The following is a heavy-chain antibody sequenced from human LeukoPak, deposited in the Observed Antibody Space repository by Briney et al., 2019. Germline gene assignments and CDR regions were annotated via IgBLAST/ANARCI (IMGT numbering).Heavy chain of an antibody. CDR2: IYSSGST. CDR3: ARGRVSPSTWHSTYYYYFYMDV. CDR1: GGSISSYY. Sequence: PSETLSLTCTVSGGSISSYYWSYIRQPPGKGLEWIGYIYSSGSTNYNPSLKGRVTISVDTSKNQFSLKLTSVTAADTAVYFCARGRVSPSTWHSTYYYYFYMDVWGKGTTVTVSS. D-gene: IGHD4-11*01. V-gene: IGHV4-59*01. J-gene: IGHJ6*03.